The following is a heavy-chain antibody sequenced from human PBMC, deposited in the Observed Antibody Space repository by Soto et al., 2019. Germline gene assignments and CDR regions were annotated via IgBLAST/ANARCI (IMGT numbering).Heavy chain of an antibody. D-gene: IGHD2-15*01. CDR1: GYTFTSYY. J-gene: IGHJ6*02. CDR3: ARLGGSCYPSSCYYYGMDV. CDR2: INPSGGST. V-gene: IGHV1-46*01. Sequence: GASVKVSCKASGYTFTSYYMHWVRQAPGQGLEWMEIINPSGGSTSYAQKFQGRVTMTRDTSTSTVYMELSSLRSEDTAVYYCARLGGSCYPSSCYYYGMDVWGQGTTVTVSS.